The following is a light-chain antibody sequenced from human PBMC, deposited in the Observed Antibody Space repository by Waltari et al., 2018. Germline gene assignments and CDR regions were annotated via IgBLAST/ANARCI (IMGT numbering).Light chain of an antibody. CDR1: QSVWTN. V-gene: IGKV3-11*01. Sequence: EIVLTQSPDILSFSPGERATLSCRASQSVWTNLAWYQQRPGQSPRLLIYDASYRATGIPARFSGSGSETDFTLTISSLQPEDFAVYYCQQRRNWPLTFGGGTRVQI. CDR2: DAS. J-gene: IGKJ4*01. CDR3: QQRRNWPLT.